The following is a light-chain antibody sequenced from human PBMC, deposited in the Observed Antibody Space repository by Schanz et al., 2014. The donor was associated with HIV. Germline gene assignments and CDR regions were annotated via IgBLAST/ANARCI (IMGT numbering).Light chain of an antibody. J-gene: IGLJ3*02. CDR3: SSYISGNTWV. V-gene: IGLV1-40*01. CDR2: GNS. Sequence: QSVLTQPPSVSGAPGQRVTISCTGSSSNIGAGYDVHWYQQLPGTAPKLLIYGNSNRPSGVSDRFSGSMSGNTASLTISGLQAEDEADYYCSSYISGNTWVFGGGTKLTVL. CDR1: SSNIGAGYD.